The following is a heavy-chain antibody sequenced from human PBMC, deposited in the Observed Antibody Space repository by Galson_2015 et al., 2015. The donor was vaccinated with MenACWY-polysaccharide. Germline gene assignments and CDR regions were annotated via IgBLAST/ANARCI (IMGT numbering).Heavy chain of an antibody. J-gene: IGHJ4*02. CDR1: GFTFSSSW. CDR3: ARGIAPDGIAVAKVLNDY. CDR2: ILSDGSST. Sequence: LRLSCAASGFTFSSSWMHWVRQAPGKGLVWVSRILSDGSSTSYADSVRGRFTISRDNAKNMLHLQMNGLRGEDTAVYYCARGIAPDGIAVAKVLNDYWGQGTLVTVSS. V-gene: IGHV3-74*01. D-gene: IGHD6-19*01.